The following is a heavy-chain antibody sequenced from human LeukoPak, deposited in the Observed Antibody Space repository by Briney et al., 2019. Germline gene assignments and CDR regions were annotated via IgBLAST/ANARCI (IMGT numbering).Heavy chain of an antibody. J-gene: IGHJ4*02. D-gene: IGHD2-2*01. CDR3: ARIPIVIVPAYFDS. CDR1: GGSVSSNTVG. V-gene: IGHV6-1*01. CDR2: TYYRSKWNN. Sequence: PSQTLSLTCAISGGSVSSNTVGWHWIRQSPSRGLEWLGRTYYRSKWNNDYAISVKSRITINSDTSKNQFSLQLNSVTPEDTAVYFCARIPIVIVPAYFDSWGQGTLVTVSS.